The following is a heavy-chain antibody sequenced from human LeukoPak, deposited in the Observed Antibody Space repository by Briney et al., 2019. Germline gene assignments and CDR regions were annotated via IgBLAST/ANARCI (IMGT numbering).Heavy chain of an antibody. CDR2: IYYSGST. J-gene: IGHJ3*02. CDR1: GGSISSYY. V-gene: IGHV4-59*08. CDR3: ARGQWSLAFDI. D-gene: IGHD6-19*01. Sequence: SETLSLTCTVSGGSISSYYWSWIRQPPGKGLEWIGYIYYSGSTNYNPSLKSRVTISVDTSKNQFSLKLGSVTAADTAVYYCARGQWSLAFDIWGQGTMVTVSS.